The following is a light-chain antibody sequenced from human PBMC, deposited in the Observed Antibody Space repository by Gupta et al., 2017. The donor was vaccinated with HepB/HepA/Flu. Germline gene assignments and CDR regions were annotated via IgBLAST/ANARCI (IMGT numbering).Light chain of an antibody. V-gene: IGKV3-20*01. J-gene: IGKJ1*01. CDR2: GAS. CDR1: QSVSSSY. CDR3: QQYGSSPWT. Sequence: EIVLTQSPGTLSLSAAERATLSCRASQSVSSSYLAWYQQRPGQAPRLLIHGASSRATGISDRFSGSGSGADFTLTISRLEPEDFAVYYCQQYGSSPWTFGQGTKVEIK.